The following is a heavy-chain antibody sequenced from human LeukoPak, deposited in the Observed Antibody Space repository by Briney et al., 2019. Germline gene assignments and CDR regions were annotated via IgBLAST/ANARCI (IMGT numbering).Heavy chain of an antibody. CDR2: INPSAST. Sequence: SDTLSLTCAVYSGSLSGYYWRWIRHPTRKALEGNGEINPSASTNYSASLKSRLTLSVHTSKNQFSLKLSSVTAADTAVYYCASTHLQWLDGRYFDYWGQGTLVTVSS. J-gene: IGHJ4*02. V-gene: IGHV4-34*01. D-gene: IGHD6-19*01. CDR1: SGSLSGYY. CDR3: ASTHLQWLDGRYFDY.